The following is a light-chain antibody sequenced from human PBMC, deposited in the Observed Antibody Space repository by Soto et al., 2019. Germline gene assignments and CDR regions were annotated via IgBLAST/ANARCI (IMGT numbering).Light chain of an antibody. CDR3: SSYTSSSTPCV. CDR2: EVS. Sequence: QSALTQPASVSGSPGQSITISCTGTSSDVGGYPYVSWYQQHPGKAPKRMIYEVSNRPSGVSNRFSGYKSGNTASLTISGLQAEDEADYYCSSYTSSSTPCVFGGGTKLTVL. J-gene: IGLJ3*02. V-gene: IGLV2-14*01. CDR1: SSDVGGYPY.